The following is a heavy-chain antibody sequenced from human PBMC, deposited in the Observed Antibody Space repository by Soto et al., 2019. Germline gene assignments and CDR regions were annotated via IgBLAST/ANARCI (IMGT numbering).Heavy chain of an antibody. J-gene: IGHJ4*02. CDR2: IKQDGSEK. Sequence: PVGSLRLSCAASGFTFSSYWMSWVRQAPGKGLEWVANIKQDGSEKYYVDSVKGRFTISRDNAKNSLYLQMNSLRAEDTAVYYCARVGDGYSTFVDYWGQGTLVTVSS. D-gene: IGHD2-15*01. CDR1: GFTFSSYW. V-gene: IGHV3-7*03. CDR3: ARVGDGYSTFVDY.